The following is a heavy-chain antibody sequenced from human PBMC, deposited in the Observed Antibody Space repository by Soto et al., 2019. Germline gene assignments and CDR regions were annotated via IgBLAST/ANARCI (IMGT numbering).Heavy chain of an antibody. CDR1: GYTFTSYD. J-gene: IGHJ4*02. CDR3: ARGTPSWFNDY. D-gene: IGHD3-10*01. Sequence: QVQLLQSGAEVKKPGASVKVSCKAPGYTFTSYDINWVRQATGQGLEWMGCMNPNSGNTGYAQKFQSRVTMTRNTTLSTAYMELSSLRSEDTAVYYCARGTPSWFNDYWGQGPLVTVSS. V-gene: IGHV1-8*01. CDR2: MNPNSGNT.